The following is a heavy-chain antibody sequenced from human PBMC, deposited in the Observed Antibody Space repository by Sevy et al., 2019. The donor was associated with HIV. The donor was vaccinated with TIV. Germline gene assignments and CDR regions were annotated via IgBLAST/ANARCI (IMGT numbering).Heavy chain of an antibody. CDR3: ARAFWGANDAFDI. CDR2: IKQDGSEK. V-gene: IGHV3-7*01. CDR1: GFTFSSYW. Sequence: GGSLRLSCAASGFTFSSYWMSWVRQAPGKGLEWVANIKQDGSEKYYVDSVKGRFTISRGNAKNSLYLQMNSLRAEDTAVYYCARAFWGANDAFDIWGQGTMVTVSS. J-gene: IGHJ3*02. D-gene: IGHD7-27*01.